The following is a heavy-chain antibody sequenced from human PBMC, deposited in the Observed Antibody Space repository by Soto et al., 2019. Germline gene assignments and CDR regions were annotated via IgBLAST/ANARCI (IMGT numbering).Heavy chain of an antibody. Sequence: QVQLVQSGAEVKKPGASVKVSCKASGYTFTSYDINWVRQATGQGLEWMGWMNPNSGNTGFAQKFQARIPSTRNTSISTAYMELSSPRSEDTAGYYCARGPQEILDHWGQGTLVTVSS. CDR2: MNPNSGNT. CDR3: ARGPQEILDH. J-gene: IGHJ4*02. CDR1: GYTFTSYD. D-gene: IGHD5-18*01. V-gene: IGHV1-8*01.